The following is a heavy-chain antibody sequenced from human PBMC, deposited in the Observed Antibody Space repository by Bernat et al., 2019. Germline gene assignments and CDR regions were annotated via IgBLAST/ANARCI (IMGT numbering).Heavy chain of an antibody. CDR1: GFTFSSYG. J-gene: IGHJ4*02. D-gene: IGHD6-19*01. CDR3: AKGGAYIAVAGTRPGY. CDR2: ISYDGSNK. V-gene: IGHV3-30*18. Sequence: QVQLVESGGGVVQPGRSLRLSCAASGFTFSSYGMHWVRQAPGKGLEWVAVISYDGSNKYYADSVKGRFTISRDNSKNTLYLQMNSLRAEDTAVYYCAKGGAYIAVAGTRPGYWGQGTLVTVSS.